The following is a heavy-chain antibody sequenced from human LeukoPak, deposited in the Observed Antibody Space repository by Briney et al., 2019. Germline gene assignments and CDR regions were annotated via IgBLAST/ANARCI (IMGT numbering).Heavy chain of an antibody. D-gene: IGHD3-16*02. CDR2: INPNSGGT. Sequence: ASVKVSCKASGYTSTGYYMHWVRQAPGQGLEWMGWINPNSGGTNYAQKFQGRVTMTRDTSISTAYMELSRLRSDDTAVYYCARAPSIRVITNFDYWGQGTLVTVSS. V-gene: IGHV1-2*02. CDR1: GYTSTGYY. CDR3: ARAPSIRVITNFDY. J-gene: IGHJ4*02.